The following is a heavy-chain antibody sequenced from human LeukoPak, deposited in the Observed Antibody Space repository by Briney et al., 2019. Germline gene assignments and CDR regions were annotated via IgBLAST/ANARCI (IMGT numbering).Heavy chain of an antibody. D-gene: IGHD2-2*01. V-gene: IGHV3-33*01. CDR1: GFTFSSYG. Sequence: GRSLRLSCAASGFTFSSYGMHWVRQAPGKGLEWVAVIWYDGSNKYYADSVKGRFTISRDNSKNTLYLQMNSLRAEDTAVYYCARDRGCSSTSCYGDYYYGMDVWGQGTTVTVSS. CDR3: ARDRGCSSTSCYGDYYYGMDV. J-gene: IGHJ6*02. CDR2: IWYDGSNK.